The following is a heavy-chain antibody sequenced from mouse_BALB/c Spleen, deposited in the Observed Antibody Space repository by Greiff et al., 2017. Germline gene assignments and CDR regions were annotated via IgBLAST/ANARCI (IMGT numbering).Heavy chain of an antibody. CDR2: IRNKANGYTT. J-gene: IGHJ1*01. V-gene: IGHV7-3*02. CDR3: ARDYYGSSYVWYFDV. D-gene: IGHD1-1*01. Sequence: EVQVVESGGGLVQPGGSLRLSCATSGFTFTDYYMSWVRQPPGKALEWLGFIRNKANGYTTEYSASVKGRFTISRDNSQSILYLQMNTLRAEDSATYYCARDYYGSSYVWYFDVWGAGTTVTVSS. CDR1: GFTFTDYY.